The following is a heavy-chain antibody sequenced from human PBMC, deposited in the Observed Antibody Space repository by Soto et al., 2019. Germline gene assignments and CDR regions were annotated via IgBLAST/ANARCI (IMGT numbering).Heavy chain of an antibody. V-gene: IGHV3-23*01. J-gene: IGHJ6*02. CDR2: ISGSGGST. D-gene: IGHD2-15*01. CDR3: AKDNAAATAYYYYYGMDV. CDR1: GFTFSSYA. Sequence: GSLRLSCAASGFTFSSYAMSWVRQAPGKGLEWVSAISGSGGSTYYADSVKGRFTISRDNSKNTLYLQMNSLRAEDTAVYYCAKDNAAATAYYYYYGMDVWGQGTTVTVSS.